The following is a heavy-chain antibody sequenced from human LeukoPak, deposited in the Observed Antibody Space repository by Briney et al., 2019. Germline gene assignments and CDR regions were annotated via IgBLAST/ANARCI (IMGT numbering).Heavy chain of an antibody. Sequence: GGSLRLSCTASGFTFGDYAMSWVRQAPGKGLEWVGFIRSKAYGGTTEYAAPVKGRFTISRDDSKSIAYLQMNSLKTEDTAVYYCTRDREGYYYGSSGLGYWGQGTLVTVSS. CDR3: TRDREGYYYGSSGLGY. CDR1: GFTFGDYA. J-gene: IGHJ4*02. CDR2: IRSKAYGGTT. D-gene: IGHD3-22*01. V-gene: IGHV3-49*04.